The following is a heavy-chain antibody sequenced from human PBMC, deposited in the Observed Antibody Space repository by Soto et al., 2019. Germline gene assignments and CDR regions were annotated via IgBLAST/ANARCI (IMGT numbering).Heavy chain of an antibody. CDR3: AKDQDNTDYYWIFDL. D-gene: IGHD4-17*01. Sequence: LRLSCAASGFNFRKFAMSWVRQAPGKGLEWVSGMSERSGPPLYADSVKGRFTVSRDNSKSTLYLEMNNLRPEDTAVYYCAKDQDNTDYYWIFDLWGRGTPVTVSS. V-gene: IGHV3-23*01. CDR2: MSERSGPP. J-gene: IGHJ2*01. CDR1: GFNFRKFA.